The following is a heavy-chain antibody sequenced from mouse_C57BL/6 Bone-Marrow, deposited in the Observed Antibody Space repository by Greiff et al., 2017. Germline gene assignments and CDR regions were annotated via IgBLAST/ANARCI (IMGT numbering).Heavy chain of an antibody. J-gene: IGHJ4*01. D-gene: IGHD3-2*02. CDR2: IDPSDSDT. CDR3: ASLLPLRRHYYAMDY. CDR1: GYTFTSYW. V-gene: IGHV1-59*01. Sequence: QVQLQQSGAELVRPGSSVKLSCKASGYTFTSYWMHWVKQRPGQGLEWIGGIDPSDSDTNYNQKFKGKATLTVDTSSSTAYMQLSSLTSEDSAVYCCASLLPLRRHYYAMDYWGQGTSVTGAS.